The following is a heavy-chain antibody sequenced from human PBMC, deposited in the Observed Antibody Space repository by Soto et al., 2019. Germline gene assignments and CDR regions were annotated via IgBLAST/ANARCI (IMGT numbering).Heavy chain of an antibody. D-gene: IGHD6-13*01. CDR1: GFTFSSYG. CDR2: ISYDGSNK. J-gene: IGHJ4*02. Sequence: QVQLVESGGGVVQPGRSLRLSCAASGFTFSSYGMHWVRQAPGKGLEWVAVISYDGSNKYYADSVKGRFTISRDNSKNTLYLQMNSLRAEDTAVYYSAKDTARSLYYFDYWGQGTLVTVSS. V-gene: IGHV3-30*18. CDR3: AKDTARSLYYFDY.